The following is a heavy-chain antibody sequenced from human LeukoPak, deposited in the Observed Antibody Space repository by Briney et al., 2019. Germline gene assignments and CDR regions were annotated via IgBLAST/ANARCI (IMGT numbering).Heavy chain of an antibody. Sequence: GGSLRLSCAAFGFTFSSYGMHWVRQAPGKGLEWVAFIRYDGSNKYYADSVKGRFTISRDNSKNTLYLQMNSLRAEDTAVYYCARVLWNGDYPRFDYWGQGTLVTVSS. V-gene: IGHV3-30*02. CDR2: IRYDGSNK. D-gene: IGHD4-17*01. J-gene: IGHJ4*02. CDR3: ARVLWNGDYPRFDY. CDR1: GFTFSSYG.